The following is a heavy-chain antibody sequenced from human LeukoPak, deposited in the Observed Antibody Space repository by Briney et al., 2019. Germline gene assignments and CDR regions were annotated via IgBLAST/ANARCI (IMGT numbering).Heavy chain of an antibody. CDR2: ISAYNGNT. D-gene: IGHD2-15*01. CDR3: ARDLTDCSGGSCYRTSPIDY. Sequence: ASVKVSCKASGYTFTSCGISWVRQAPGQGLEWMGWISAYNGNTNYAQKLQGRVTMTTDTSTSTAYMELRSLRSDDTAVYYCARDLTDCSGGSCYRTSPIDYWGQGTLVTVSS. CDR1: GYTFTSCG. V-gene: IGHV1-18*01. J-gene: IGHJ4*02.